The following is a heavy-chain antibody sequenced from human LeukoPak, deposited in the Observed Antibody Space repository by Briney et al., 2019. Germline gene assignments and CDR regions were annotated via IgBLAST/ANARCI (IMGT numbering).Heavy chain of an antibody. CDR3: ATGRGIAVAGTGY. CDR1: GFTFSSYA. D-gene: IGHD6-19*01. Sequence: RGSLRLSCAASGFTFSSYAMSWVRQAPGKGLEWVSAISGSGGSTYYADSVKGRFTISRDNSKNTLYLQMNSLRAEDTAVYYCATGRGIAVAGTGYWGQGTLVTVSS. V-gene: IGHV3-23*01. J-gene: IGHJ4*02. CDR2: ISGSGGST.